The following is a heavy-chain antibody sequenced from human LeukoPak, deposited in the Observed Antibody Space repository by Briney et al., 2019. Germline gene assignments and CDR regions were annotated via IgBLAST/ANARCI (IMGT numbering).Heavy chain of an antibody. V-gene: IGHV1-2*02. CDR3: TRALGSDY. CDR1: GYTFTDYY. D-gene: IGHD1-26*01. J-gene: IGHJ4*02. CDR2: INHNSGGT. Sequence: GASVKVSCKASGYTFTDYYMNWVRQAPAQGLEWMGWINHNSGGTNYAQKFQGRVTMTRDTSITTAYMELSSLRSDDTAMYYCTRALGSDYWGQGTLVTVSS.